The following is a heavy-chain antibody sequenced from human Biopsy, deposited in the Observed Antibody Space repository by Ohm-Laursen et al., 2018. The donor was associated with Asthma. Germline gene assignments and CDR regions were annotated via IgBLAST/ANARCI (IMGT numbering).Heavy chain of an antibody. CDR2: IYSGGTS. D-gene: IGHD3-22*01. J-gene: IGHJ4*02. V-gene: IGHV3-53*01. CDR1: GFAVSRDH. CDR3: ARGDSSNWSHYYFDY. Sequence: SLRLSCAASGFAVSRDHMFWVRQAPGKGLEWVSVIYSGGTSHTADSVRGRFTISRDYSKNTLYLQMHSLRAEDTAVYYCARGDSSNWSHYYFDYRGQGTLATVSS.